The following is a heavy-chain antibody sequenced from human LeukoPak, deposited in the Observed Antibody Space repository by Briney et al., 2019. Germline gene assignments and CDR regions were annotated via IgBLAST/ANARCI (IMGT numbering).Heavy chain of an antibody. V-gene: IGHV3-30*04. CDR3: ARGLSSLLYYYMDV. J-gene: IGHJ6*03. CDR2: ISYDGSNK. CDR1: GFTFSSYA. D-gene: IGHD2/OR15-2a*01. Sequence: GGSLRLSCAASGFTFSSYAMHWVRQAPGKGLEWVAVISYDGSNKYYADSVKGRFTISRDNAKNSLYLQMNSLRAEDTAVYYCARGLSSLLYYYMDVWGKGTTVTISS.